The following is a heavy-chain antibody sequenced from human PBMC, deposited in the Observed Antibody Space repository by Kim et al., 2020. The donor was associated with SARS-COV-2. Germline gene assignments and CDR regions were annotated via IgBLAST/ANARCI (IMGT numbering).Heavy chain of an antibody. CDR2: IIPIFGTA. J-gene: IGHJ4*02. CDR1: GGTFSSYA. V-gene: IGHV1-69*13. CDR3: ASPRRLRLQPPTFDY. D-gene: IGHD4-17*01. Sequence: SVKVSCKASGGTFSSYAISWVRQAPGQGLEWMGGIIPIFGTANYAQKFQGRVTITADESTSTAYMELSSLRSEDTAVYYCASPRRLRLQPPTFDYWGQGTLVTVSS.